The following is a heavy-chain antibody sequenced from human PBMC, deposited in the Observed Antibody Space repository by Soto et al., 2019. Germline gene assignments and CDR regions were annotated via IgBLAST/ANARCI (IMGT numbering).Heavy chain of an antibody. CDR3: AKDMFLDY. V-gene: IGHV3-30*18. D-gene: IGHD3-10*02. CDR2: ISYDGSNK. CDR1: GFTFSSYG. J-gene: IGHJ4*02. Sequence: PGGSLRLSCAASGFTFSSYGMHWVRQAPGKGLEWVAVISYDGSNKYYADSVKGRFTISRDNSKNTLYLKMNSLRAEDTAVYYCAKDMFLDYWGQGTMVTVYS.